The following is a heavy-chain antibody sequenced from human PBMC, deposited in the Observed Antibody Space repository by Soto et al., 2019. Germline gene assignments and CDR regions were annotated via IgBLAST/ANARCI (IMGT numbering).Heavy chain of an antibody. J-gene: IGHJ4*02. V-gene: IGHV1-24*01. D-gene: IGHD4-17*01. CDR2: FDPEDGET. CDR3: ATDLLLLMTTVTTMRY. Sequence: VSVKVSCKVSGYTLTELSMHWVRQAPGKGLEWMGGFDPEDGETIYAQKFQGRVTMTEDTSTDTAYMELSSLRSEDTAVYYCATDLLLLMTTVTTMRYWGQGTLVTVSS. CDR1: GYTLTELS.